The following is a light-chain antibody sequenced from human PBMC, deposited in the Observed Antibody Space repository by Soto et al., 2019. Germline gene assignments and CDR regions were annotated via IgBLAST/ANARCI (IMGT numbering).Light chain of an antibody. CDR1: SSDVGAYDY. CDR2: EVS. J-gene: IGLJ1*01. V-gene: IGLV2-14*01. CDR3: SSYTTTDPYV. Sequence: QSVLTQPASVSGSPGQSITISCTGTSSDVGAYDYVSWYQQHPGKAPKYLIYEVSNRPSGVSDRFSGSKSGTTASLTISGLQAEYEADYYCSSYTTTDPYVFGTGTKLTVL.